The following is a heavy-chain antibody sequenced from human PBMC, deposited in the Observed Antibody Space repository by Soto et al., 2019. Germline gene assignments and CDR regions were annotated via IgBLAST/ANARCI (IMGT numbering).Heavy chain of an antibody. D-gene: IGHD3-9*01. J-gene: IGHJ4*02. V-gene: IGHV3-21*01. CDR1: GFTFSSYS. CDR2: ISSSSSYI. CDR3: ARRMEYYDILTGYYIPLDY. Sequence: GGSLRLSCAASGFTFSSYSMNWVRQAPGKGLEWVSSISSSSSYIYYADSVKGRFTISRDNAKNSLYLQMNSLRAEDTAVYYCARRMEYYDILTGYYIPLDYWGQGTLVTVSS.